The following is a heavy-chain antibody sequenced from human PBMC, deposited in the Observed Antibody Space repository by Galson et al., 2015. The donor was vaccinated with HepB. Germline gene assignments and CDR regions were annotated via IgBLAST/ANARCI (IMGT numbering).Heavy chain of an antibody. D-gene: IGHD5-18*01. V-gene: IGHV1-69*13. Sequence: SVKVSCKASGGTFSSYAISWVRQAPGQGLEWMGGIIPIFGTANYAQKFQGRVTITADESTSTAYMELSSLRSEDTAVYYCARDELPPRSQIQLWTYYFDYWGQGTLVTVSS. CDR3: ARDELPPRSQIQLWTYYFDY. CDR1: GGTFSSYA. CDR2: IIPIFGTA. J-gene: IGHJ4*02.